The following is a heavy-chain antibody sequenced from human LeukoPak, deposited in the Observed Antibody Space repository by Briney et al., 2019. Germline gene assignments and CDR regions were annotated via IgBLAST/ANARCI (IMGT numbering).Heavy chain of an antibody. V-gene: IGHV4-31*03. CDR3: ARATGGAAAADFDP. Sequence: SETLSLTCTVSGGSISSVGYYWSWIRQYPGEGLEWIGFIYYTGTTTYYNPSLKSRATISVDTSKNHFSLKLTSVTAADTAVYYCARATGGAAAADFDPWGQGTLVTVSS. J-gene: IGHJ5*02. CDR1: GGSISSVGYY. D-gene: IGHD6-13*01. CDR2: IYYTGTTT.